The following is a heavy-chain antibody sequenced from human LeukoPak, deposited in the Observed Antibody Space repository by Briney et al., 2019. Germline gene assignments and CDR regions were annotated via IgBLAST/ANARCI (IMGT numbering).Heavy chain of an antibody. V-gene: IGHV3-49*04. J-gene: IGHJ4*02. D-gene: IGHD4-17*01. CDR3: TRDYGDYKADY. Sequence: GGSLRLSCAASGFTFGDYAVIWVHQAPGKGLEGVGFIRSKAYGGTTEYAASVKARFTISREDTKSSAYLQMNSLKTEDTAVYYCTRDYGDYKADYWGQGTLVTVSS. CDR1: GFTFGDYA. CDR2: IRSKAYGGTT.